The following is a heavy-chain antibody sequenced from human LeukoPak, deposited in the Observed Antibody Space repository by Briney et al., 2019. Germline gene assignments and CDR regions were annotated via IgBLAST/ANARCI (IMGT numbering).Heavy chain of an antibody. Sequence: ASVKVSCKASGYTFTSYDINWVRQATGQGLEWMGWMNPNSGNTGYAQKFQGRVTMTRNTSISTAYMELSSLRSEDTAVYYCARGGSYDILTGPDYWGQGTLVTVSS. V-gene: IGHV1-8*01. J-gene: IGHJ4*02. CDR3: ARGGSYDILTGPDY. CDR2: MNPNSGNT. CDR1: GYTFTSYD. D-gene: IGHD3-9*01.